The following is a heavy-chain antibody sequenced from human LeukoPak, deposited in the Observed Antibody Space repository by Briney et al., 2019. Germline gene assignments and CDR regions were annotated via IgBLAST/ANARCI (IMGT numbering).Heavy chain of an antibody. CDR2: IYYSGST. D-gene: IGHD5-12*01. CDR3: ARGYSGYDLGY. J-gene: IGHJ4*02. CDR1: GGSISSHY. Sequence: SETLSLTCTVSGGSISSHYWSWIRQPPGKGLEWIGYIYYSGSTNYNPSLKSRVTISVDTSKNQFSPKLSSVTAADTAVYYSARGYSGYDLGYWGQGTLVTVSS. V-gene: IGHV4-59*11.